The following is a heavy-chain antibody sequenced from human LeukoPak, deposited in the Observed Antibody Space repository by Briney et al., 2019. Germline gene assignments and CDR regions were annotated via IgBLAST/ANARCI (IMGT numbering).Heavy chain of an antibody. CDR1: GGSISSSNW. D-gene: IGHD2-15*01. CDR3: AAGPGIVVVVAASGFENGKNWFGP. CDR2: IYHSGST. V-gene: IGHV4-4*02. J-gene: IGHJ5*02. Sequence: SETLSLTCAVSGGSISSSNWWSWVRQPPGKGLEWIGEIYHSGSTNYNPSLKSRVTISVDTSKNQFSLKLSSVTAADTAVYYCAAGPGIVVVVAASGFENGKNWFGPWGQGTLVTVSS.